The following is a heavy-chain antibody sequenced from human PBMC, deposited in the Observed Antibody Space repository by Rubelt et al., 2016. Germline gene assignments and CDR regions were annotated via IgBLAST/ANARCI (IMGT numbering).Heavy chain of an antibody. Sequence: QLQLQESGPGLVKPSETLSLTCTVSGGSISSSNYFWGWIRQPPGKGLEWIGSMYYSGTTYYNPSLRSRVTISVDTAKNHFTLKRGSVTAADTAVYYCARSESGIAAAPDWFDPWGQGALVTVSS. CDR3: ARSESGIAAAPDWFDP. V-gene: IGHV4-39*01. D-gene: IGHD6-13*01. CDR2: MYYSGTT. J-gene: IGHJ5*02. CDR1: GGSISSSNYF.